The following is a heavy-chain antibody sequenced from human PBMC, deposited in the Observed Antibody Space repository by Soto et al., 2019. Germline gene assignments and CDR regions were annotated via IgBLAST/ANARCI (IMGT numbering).Heavy chain of an antibody. V-gene: IGHV1-69*01. D-gene: IGHD4-17*01. CDR2: IIPIFGTA. CDR3: ASNNYGGNWNYGMDV. Sequence: QVQLVQSGAEVKKPGSSVKVSCKASGGTFSSYAISWVRQAPGQGLEWMGGIIPIFGTANYAQKFQGRVTITADESTRTAYMELSSLRAEDTAVYYCASNNYGGNWNYGMDVWGQGTTVTVAS. CDR1: GGTFSSYA. J-gene: IGHJ6*02.